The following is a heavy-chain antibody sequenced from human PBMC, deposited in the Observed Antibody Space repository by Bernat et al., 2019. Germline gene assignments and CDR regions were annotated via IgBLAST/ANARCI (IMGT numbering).Heavy chain of an antibody. CDR3: ASGGCVWGTNFDY. D-gene: IGHD3-16*01. CDR1: GFTFSSYE. CDR2: ISSSGSTI. Sequence: EVQLVESGGGLVQPGGSLRLSCAASGFTFSSYEMNWVRQAPGKGLEWVSYISSSGSTIYYADSVKVRFTISRDNAKNSLYLQMNGLRAEDTAVYYCASGGCVWGTNFDYWGQGTLVTVSS. V-gene: IGHV3-48*03. J-gene: IGHJ4*02.